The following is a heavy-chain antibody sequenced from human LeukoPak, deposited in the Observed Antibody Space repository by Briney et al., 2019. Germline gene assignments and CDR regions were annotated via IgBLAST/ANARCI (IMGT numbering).Heavy chain of an antibody. Sequence: GGSLRLSCAASGFTFSSYSMNWVRQVPGKGLEWVSYISSSSTRYYADSVKGRFTISRDNAKNSLYLQMNSLRDEDTAVYYCARDYRSSSGWTVDYWGQGTLVTVSS. CDR1: GFTFSSYS. J-gene: IGHJ4*02. CDR3: ARDYRSSSGWTVDY. V-gene: IGHV3-48*02. CDR2: ISSSSTR. D-gene: IGHD6-19*01.